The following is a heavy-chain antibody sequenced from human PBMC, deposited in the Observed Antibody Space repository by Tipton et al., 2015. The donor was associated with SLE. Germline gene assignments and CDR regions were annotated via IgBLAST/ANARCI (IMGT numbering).Heavy chain of an antibody. D-gene: IGHD2-2*01. CDR1: GGSFSGYY. V-gene: IGHV4-34*01. CDR3: ARGGVVVPAALDY. CDR2: INHSGST. Sequence: LRLSCAVYGGSFSGYYWSWIRQPPGKGLEWIGEINHSGSTNYNPSLKSRVTISVDTSKNQFSLKLSSVTAADTAVYYCARGGVVVPAALDYWGQGTLVTVSS. J-gene: IGHJ4*02.